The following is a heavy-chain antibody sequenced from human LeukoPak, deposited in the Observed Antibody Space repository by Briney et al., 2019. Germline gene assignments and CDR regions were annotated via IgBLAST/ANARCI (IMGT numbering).Heavy chain of an antibody. CDR3: ARDRRPVTSTTVGSVFGAFDI. CDR2: ILYDGSNK. Sequence: GGSLRLSCAASGFTFSSYAMHWVRQAPGEGLEWVAVILYDGSNKYYADSVKGRFTLSRDNSKNTLYLQMNSLRSEDTAVYYCARDRRPVTSTTVGSVFGAFDIWGQGTMVTVSS. V-gene: IGHV3-30-3*01. J-gene: IGHJ3*02. D-gene: IGHD4-11*01. CDR1: GFTFSSYA.